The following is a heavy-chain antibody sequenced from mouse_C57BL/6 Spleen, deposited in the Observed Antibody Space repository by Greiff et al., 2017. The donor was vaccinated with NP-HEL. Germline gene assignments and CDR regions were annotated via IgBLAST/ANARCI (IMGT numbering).Heavy chain of an antibody. J-gene: IGHJ1*03. D-gene: IGHD1-1*01. CDR3: ASPGYYYGSSSHWYFDV. Sequence: QVQLQQPGAELVKPGASVKMSCKASGYTFTSYWITWVKQRPGQGLEWIGDIYPGSGSTNYNEKFKSKATLTVDTSSSTAYMQLSSLTSEDSAVYYCASPGYYYGSSSHWYFDVWGTGTTVTVSS. CDR1: GYTFTSYW. V-gene: IGHV1-55*01. CDR2: IYPGSGST.